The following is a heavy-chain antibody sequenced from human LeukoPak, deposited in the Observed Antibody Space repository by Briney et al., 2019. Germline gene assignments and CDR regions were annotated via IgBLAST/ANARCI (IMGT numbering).Heavy chain of an antibody. V-gene: IGHV4-34*01. CDR2: INHSGST. CDR1: GGSFSGYY. J-gene: IGHJ4*02. Sequence: TSETLSLTRAVYGGSFSGYYWSWIRQPPGKGLVWIGEINHSGSTSYNPSLKSRVTISVDTSKNQFSLKLSSVTAADTAVYYCASHIAARAYYFDYWGQGTLVTVSS. CDR3: ASHIAARAYYFDY. D-gene: IGHD6-6*01.